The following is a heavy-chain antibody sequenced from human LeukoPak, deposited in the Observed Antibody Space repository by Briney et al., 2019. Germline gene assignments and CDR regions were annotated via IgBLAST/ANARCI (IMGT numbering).Heavy chain of an antibody. CDR3: TTDLRYFDWLYYFDY. V-gene: IGHV3-15*01. CDR2: IKSKTDGGTT. J-gene: IGHJ4*02. CDR1: GFTFSSDA. D-gene: IGHD3-9*01. Sequence: GGSLRLSCAASGFTFSSDAMSWVRQAPGKGLEWVGRIKSKTDGGTTDYAAPVKGRFTISRDDSKNTLYLQMNSLKTEDTAVYYCTTDLRYFDWLYYFDYWGQGTLVTVSS.